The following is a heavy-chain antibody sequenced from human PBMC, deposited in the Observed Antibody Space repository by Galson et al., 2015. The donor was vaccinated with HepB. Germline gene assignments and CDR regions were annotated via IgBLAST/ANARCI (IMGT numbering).Heavy chain of an antibody. V-gene: IGHV1-18*01. CDR1: GYTFTSYG. Sequence: SVKVSCKASGYTFTSYGISWVRQAPGQGLEWMGWISAYNGNTNYAQKLQGRVTMTTDTSTSTAYMELRSLRSDDTALYYCARMADYDSSGYYGFFPLWGQGTLVTVSS. CDR2: ISAYNGNT. J-gene: IGHJ1*01. D-gene: IGHD3-22*01. CDR3: ARMADYDSSGYYGFFPL.